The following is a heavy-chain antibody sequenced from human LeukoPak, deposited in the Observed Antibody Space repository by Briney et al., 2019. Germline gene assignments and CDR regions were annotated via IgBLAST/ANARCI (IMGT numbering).Heavy chain of an antibody. J-gene: IGHJ4*01. CDR2: IHNDGST. CDR3: ASLARDY. V-gene: IGHV3-53*01. Sequence: GGSLRLSCAASGFSLSSYAMTWVRQAPGKGLEWVSVIHNDGSTYYADSVKGRFTVSRDNSKNMLFLRMNSLRVEDTAVYFCASLARDYWGQGTLVSVSS. CDR1: GFSLSSYA. D-gene: IGHD3-3*02.